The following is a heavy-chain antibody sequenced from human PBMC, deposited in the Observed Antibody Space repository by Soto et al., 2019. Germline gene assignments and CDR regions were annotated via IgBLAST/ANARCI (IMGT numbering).Heavy chain of an antibody. CDR2: IIPIFGTA. D-gene: IGHD6-13*01. V-gene: IGHV1-69*13. CDR1: GGTFSSYA. J-gene: IGHJ4*02. CDR3: AGTGIAAAGREDWGHFDS. Sequence: ASVKVSCKASGGTFSSYAISWVRQAPGQGLEWMGGIIPIFGTANYAQKFQGRVTITADESTSTAYMELSSLRSEDKAVYYCAGTGIAAAGREDWGHFDSWGQGTLVTVSS.